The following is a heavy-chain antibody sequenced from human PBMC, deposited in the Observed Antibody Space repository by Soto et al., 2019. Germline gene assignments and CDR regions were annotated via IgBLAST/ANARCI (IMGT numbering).Heavy chain of an antibody. J-gene: IGHJ6*02. CDR1: GFTFSSYA. Sequence: GGSLRLSCAASGFTFSSYAMHWVRQAPGKGLEWVAVISYDGSNKYYADSVKGRFTISRDNSKNTLYLQMNSLRAEDTAVYYCARDPGHYSSGWYDRGGYYYGMDVWGQGTTVTVSS. CDR2: ISYDGSNK. V-gene: IGHV3-30-3*01. D-gene: IGHD6-19*01. CDR3: ARDPGHYSSGWYDRGGYYYGMDV.